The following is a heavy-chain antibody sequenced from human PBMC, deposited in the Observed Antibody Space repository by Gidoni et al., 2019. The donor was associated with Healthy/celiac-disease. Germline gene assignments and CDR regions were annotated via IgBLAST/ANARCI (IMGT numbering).Heavy chain of an antibody. J-gene: IGHJ5*02. CDR2: ISGSGGST. V-gene: IGHV3-23*01. Sequence: EVQLLESGCGLVQPGGSLRLSCAASGFPFSSYAMSWVRQAPGKGLEWVSAISGSGGSTYYADSVKGRFTISRDNSKNTLYLQMNSLRAEDTAVYYCAKDPDIVVVPAAIGGFDPWGQGTLVTVSS. D-gene: IGHD2-2*02. CDR3: AKDPDIVVVPAAIGGFDP. CDR1: GFPFSSYA.